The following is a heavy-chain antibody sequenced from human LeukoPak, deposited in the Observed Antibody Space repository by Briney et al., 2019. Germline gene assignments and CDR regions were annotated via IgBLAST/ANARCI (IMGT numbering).Heavy chain of an antibody. J-gene: IGHJ6*03. CDR3: ARHHGDCSSTSCYASYYDYYMDV. CDR2: IYYSEST. Sequence: SETLSLTCTVSGGPINSSSYYWGWIRQPPGKGLEWIGRIYYSESTYYNPSLKSRHTLSVDTSKNQFSLKLSYVTAADTAVYYCARHHGDCSSTSCYASYYDYYMDVWGKGTTVTVSS. CDR1: GGPINSSSYY. D-gene: IGHD2-2*01. V-gene: IGHV4-39*01.